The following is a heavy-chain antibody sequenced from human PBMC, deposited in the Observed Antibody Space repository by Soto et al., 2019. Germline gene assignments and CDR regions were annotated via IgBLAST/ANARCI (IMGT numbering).Heavy chain of an antibody. J-gene: IGHJ2*01. D-gene: IGHD3-3*01. Sequence: QVQLQESGPGLVKPSQTLSLTCTVSGGSISSGGYYWSWLRQHTGKGLEWIGYIYYSGSTYYNPSLKSRVTISVDTSKSQFSLKLSSVTAADTAVYYCAREVITIFGVVEDWYFDLWGRGTLVTVSS. CDR1: GGSISSGGYY. V-gene: IGHV4-31*03. CDR3: AREVITIFGVVEDWYFDL. CDR2: IYYSGST.